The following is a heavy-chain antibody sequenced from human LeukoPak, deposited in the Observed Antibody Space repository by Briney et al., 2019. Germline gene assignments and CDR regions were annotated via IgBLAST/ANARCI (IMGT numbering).Heavy chain of an antibody. D-gene: IGHD3-10*01. Sequence: PSETLSLTCSVSGDSISSSTYYWGWIRQPPGKGLEWIGTIYSSGTNYYNPALKRRVTISVDTSENQFSLKLSSVPAADTAVYYCARHSASGSYYLFDSWGQGTLVTVSS. V-gene: IGHV4-39*01. J-gene: IGHJ4*02. CDR3: ARHSASGSYYLFDS. CDR2: IYSSGTN. CDR1: GDSISSSTYY.